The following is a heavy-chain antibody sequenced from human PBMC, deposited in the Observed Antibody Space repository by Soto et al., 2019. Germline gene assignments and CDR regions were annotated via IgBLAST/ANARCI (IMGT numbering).Heavy chain of an antibody. J-gene: IGHJ4*02. CDR2: IYYSGST. V-gene: IGHV4-30-4*01. D-gene: IGHD6-13*01. Sequence: PSETLSLTCTVSVGSITSCDYYWSWIRQPPGKGLEWIGYIYYSGSTYYNPSLKSRVTISVDTSKNQFSLKLSSVTAADTAVYYCARSSTRIAAALGGSAYWGQGTLVTVSS. CDR1: VGSITSCDYY. CDR3: ARSSTRIAAALGGSAY.